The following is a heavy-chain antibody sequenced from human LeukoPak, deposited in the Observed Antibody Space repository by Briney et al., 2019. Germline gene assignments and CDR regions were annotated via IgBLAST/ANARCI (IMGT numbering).Heavy chain of an antibody. CDR1: GFTFSSYE. CDR3: ASNYYGSGSYSYNWFDP. J-gene: IGHJ5*02. CDR2: ISSSGSTI. Sequence: TGGSLRLSCAASGFTFSSYEMNWVRQAPGKGLEXXXXISSSGSTIYYADSVKGRFTISRDNAKNSPYLQMNSLRAEDTAVYYCASNYYGSGSYSYNWFDPWGQGTLVTVSS. D-gene: IGHD3-10*01. V-gene: IGHV3-48*03.